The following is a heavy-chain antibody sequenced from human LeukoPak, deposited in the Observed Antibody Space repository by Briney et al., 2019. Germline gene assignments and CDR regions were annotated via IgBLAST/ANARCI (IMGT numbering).Heavy chain of an antibody. CDR3: TRLFMRRGVIMGVGY. D-gene: IGHD3-10*01. J-gene: IGHJ4*02. CDR1: GFTFGDYA. V-gene: IGHV3-49*03. CDR2: IRSKAYGGTT. Sequence: PGGSLRLSCTASGFTFGDYAMSWFRQAPGKGLEWVGFIRSKAYGGTTEYAASVKGRFTISRDDSKSIAYLQMNSLKTEDTAVYYCTRLFMRRGVIMGVGYWGQGTLVTVSS.